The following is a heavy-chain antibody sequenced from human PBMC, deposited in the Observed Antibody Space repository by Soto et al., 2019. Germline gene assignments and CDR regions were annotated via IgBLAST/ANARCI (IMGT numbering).Heavy chain of an antibody. J-gene: IGHJ6*03. CDR3: AKGMVCSGGSCYSTFDYYYYYMDV. D-gene: IGHD2-15*01. CDR2: ISYDGSNK. CDR1: GFTFSSYG. Sequence: QVQLVESGGGVVQPGRSLRLSCAASGFTFSSYGMHWVRQAPGKGLEWVAVISYDGSNKYYADSVKGRFTISRDNSKNTLYLQMNSLRAEDTAVYYCAKGMVCSGGSCYSTFDYYYYYMDVWGKGTTVTVSS. V-gene: IGHV3-30*18.